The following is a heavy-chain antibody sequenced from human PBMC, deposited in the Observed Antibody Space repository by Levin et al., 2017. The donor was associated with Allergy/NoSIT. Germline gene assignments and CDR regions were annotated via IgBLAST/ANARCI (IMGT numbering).Heavy chain of an antibody. J-gene: IGHJ4*01. V-gene: IGHV3-30*18. D-gene: IGHD4-17*01. Sequence: QAGGSLRLSCAASGFIFSRYGMHWVRQAPGKGLEWVAVISYDETNEYYADSVKGRFTISRDNSRNTVYLQMNSLRLEDTAVYYCAKDLLGDYDDHWGHGTLVTVSS. CDR2: ISYDETNE. CDR1: GFIFSRYG. CDR3: AKDLLGDYDDH.